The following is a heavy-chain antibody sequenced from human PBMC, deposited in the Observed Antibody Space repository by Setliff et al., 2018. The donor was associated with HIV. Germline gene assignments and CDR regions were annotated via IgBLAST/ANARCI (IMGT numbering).Heavy chain of an antibody. CDR3: VKGGWCTTAGCSNLNWFDP. Sequence: ASVKVSCKASGYSFTTYSINWLRQAPGQGPEWMGWIHTSTGKPTYVRDFTGRFVFSLDTSVNTAFLQISDLKTDDTAVYYCVKGGWCTTAGCSNLNWFDPWGQGILVTVSS. CDR1: GYSFTTYS. D-gene: IGHD2-8*01. V-gene: IGHV7-4-1*02. CDR2: IHTSTGKP. J-gene: IGHJ5*02.